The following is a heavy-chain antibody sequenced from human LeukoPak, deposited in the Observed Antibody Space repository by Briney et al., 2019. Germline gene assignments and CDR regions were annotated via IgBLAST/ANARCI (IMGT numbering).Heavy chain of an antibody. CDR1: GFTFSDFW. Sequence: GGSLRLSCAASGFTFSDFWMGWVRQAPGEGLEWVASIKYDDSAKHFVDSVKGRFTVSRDNVKNSLYLQMNNLRPGDTAVYFCARITTNGYFEYWGQGTLVTVSS. D-gene: IGHD1-1*01. CDR2: IKYDDSAK. CDR3: ARITTNGYFEY. J-gene: IGHJ4*02. V-gene: IGHV3-7*01.